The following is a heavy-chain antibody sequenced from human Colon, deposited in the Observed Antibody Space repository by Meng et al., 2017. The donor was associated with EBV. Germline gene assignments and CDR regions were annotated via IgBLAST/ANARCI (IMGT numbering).Heavy chain of an antibody. CDR1: GYSFTNYW. V-gene: IGHV5-51*01. J-gene: IGHJ4*02. CDR3: ASQVGAKVY. D-gene: IGHD1-26*01. CDR2: IHPGDSDT. Sequence: EVQLVQSGAEVKKAGGRLKISCKSSGYSFTNYWIGWVRQMPGKGLEWMGIIHPGDSDTRYRPSFQGQVTISADNSITTAYLQWSSLKASDTAMYYCASQVGAKVYWGQGTLVTVSA.